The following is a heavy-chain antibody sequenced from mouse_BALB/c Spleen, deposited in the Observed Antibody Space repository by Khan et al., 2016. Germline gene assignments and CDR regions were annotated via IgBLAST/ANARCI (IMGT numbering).Heavy chain of an antibody. CDR2: ISYSGST. Sequence: EVKLEESGPGLVKPSQSLSLTCTVTGYSITSDYAWNWIRQFPGNKLEWMGYISYSGSTSYNPSLKSRISITRDTSKNQFFLQLNSVTTEDTATYYCAGGSVNYWGQGTLVTVSA. CDR3: AGGSVNY. J-gene: IGHJ3*01. CDR1: GYSITSDYA. V-gene: IGHV3-2*02.